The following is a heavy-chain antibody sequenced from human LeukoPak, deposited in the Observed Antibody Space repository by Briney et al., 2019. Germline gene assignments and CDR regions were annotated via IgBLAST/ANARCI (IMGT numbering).Heavy chain of an antibody. J-gene: IGHJ2*01. CDR2: IYYSGST. CDR3: ARQPYRAAASPYFWYFDL. D-gene: IGHD6-6*01. V-gene: IGHV4-39*01. Sequence: SETLSLTCTVSGGSISSSNYYWVWIRQPPGKGLEWIGSIYYSGSTYYNSSLKSRVTISVDTSKNQFSLKLSSVTAADTAVYYSARQPYRAAASPYFWYFDLWGRGTLVTVSS. CDR1: GGSISSSNYY.